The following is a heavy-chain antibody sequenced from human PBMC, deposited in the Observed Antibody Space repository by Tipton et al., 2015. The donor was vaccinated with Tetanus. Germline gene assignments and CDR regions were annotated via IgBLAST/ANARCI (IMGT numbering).Heavy chain of an antibody. CDR1: GFTFDDYA. J-gene: IGHJ6*02. CDR3: AKDIEGGDYGDVYGMDV. Sequence: RSLRLSCAASGFTFDDYAMHWVRQAPGKGLEWVSGISWNSGSIGYADSVKGRFTISRDNAKNSLYLQMNSLRAEDTALYYCAKDIEGGDYGDVYGMDVWGQGTTVTVSS. V-gene: IGHV3-9*01. CDR2: ISWNSGSI. D-gene: IGHD4-17*01.